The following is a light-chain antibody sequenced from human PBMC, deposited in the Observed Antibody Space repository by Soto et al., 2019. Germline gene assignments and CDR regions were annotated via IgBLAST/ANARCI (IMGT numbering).Light chain of an antibody. CDR2: EAS. J-gene: IGKJ4*01. CDR1: QSLLHTDDKTY. CDR3: MQSIQFPIT. Sequence: DVVMTPTPLSLSVTPGQPASISCKSSQSLLHTDDKTYLYWYLHRPGQPPQLLIYEASKRFSGVPERFSGSGSGTDVTLKISRVEAGDVGSYYCMQSIQFPITFGGGTKVEIK. V-gene: IGKV2D-29*01.